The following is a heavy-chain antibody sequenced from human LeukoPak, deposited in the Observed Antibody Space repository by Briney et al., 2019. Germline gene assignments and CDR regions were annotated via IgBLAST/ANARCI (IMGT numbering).Heavy chain of an antibody. CDR1: GGSISTYN. Sequence: SETLSLTCTVSGGSISTYNCSWIRQPPGNGLNWNRHIYYTEGTQYNPSLNSPVTISADTPNNQLSLTLTSVTAADTALYYCSRESGPFCPFCYWGQGTLVIVPP. V-gene: IGHV4-59*12. CDR3: SRESGPFCPFCY. D-gene: IGHD1-26*01. CDR2: IYYTEGT. J-gene: IGHJ4*02.